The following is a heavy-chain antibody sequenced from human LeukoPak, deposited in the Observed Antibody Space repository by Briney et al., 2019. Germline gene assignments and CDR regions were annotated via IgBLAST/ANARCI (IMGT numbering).Heavy chain of an antibody. J-gene: IGHJ4*02. CDR2: IRGSGGST. Sequence: GGSLRLSCAASGFTFSIYGMSWVRQAPGKGLEWVSGIRGSGGSTYYADSVKGRLTISRDNSKNTLYPHMNSLRAEDTAVYYCAKRGYCNSTSCFDYWGQGTLVTVSS. V-gene: IGHV3-23*01. CDR3: AKRGYCNSTSCFDY. D-gene: IGHD2-2*01. CDR1: GFTFSIYG.